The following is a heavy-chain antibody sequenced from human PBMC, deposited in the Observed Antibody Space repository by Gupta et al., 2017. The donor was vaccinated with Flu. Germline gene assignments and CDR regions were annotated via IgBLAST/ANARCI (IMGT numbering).Heavy chain of an antibody. V-gene: IGHV3-30*03. CDR3: ARDSGWKYFDY. J-gene: IGHJ4*02. D-gene: IGHD1-1*01. Sequence: QVQLVESGGGVVQPGRSLRLSCTASGFIFSRYGMHWVRQAPGKGLEWLAVMSNDGRNKYYADSVRGRFTISRDNSKNTLFLQMNSLRAEDTAVYYCARDSGWKYFDYWGQGTLVTVSS. CDR2: MSNDGRNK. CDR1: GFIFSRYG.